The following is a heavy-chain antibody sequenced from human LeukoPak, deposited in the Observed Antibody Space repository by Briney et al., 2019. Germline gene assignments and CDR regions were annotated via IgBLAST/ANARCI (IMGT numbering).Heavy chain of an antibody. CDR2: ISAYNGNT. CDR3: ASGDYVWGSYTYFGY. CDR1: GYTFTSYG. D-gene: IGHD3-16*01. V-gene: IGHV1-18*01. Sequence: ASVKVSCKASGYTFTSYGISWVRQAPGQGLEWMGWISAYNGNTNYAQKLQGRVTMTTDTSTSTAYMELRSLRSDDTAVYYCASGDYVWGSYTYFGYWGQGTLVTVSS. J-gene: IGHJ4*02.